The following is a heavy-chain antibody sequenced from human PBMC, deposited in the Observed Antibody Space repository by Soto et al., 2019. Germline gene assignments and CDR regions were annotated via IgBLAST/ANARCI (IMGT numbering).Heavy chain of an antibody. CDR2: IYHSGST. D-gene: IGHD4-17*01. J-gene: IGHJ6*03. Sequence: PSETLSLTCAVSGGSISSSNWWSWVRQPPGKGLEWIGEIYHSGSTNYNPSLKSRVTISVDTSKNQFSLKLSSVTAADTAVYYCARVGDYGDYSYYYYYYMDVWGKGTTVTVSS. V-gene: IGHV4-4*02. CDR1: GGSISSSNW. CDR3: ARVGDYGDYSYYYYYYMDV.